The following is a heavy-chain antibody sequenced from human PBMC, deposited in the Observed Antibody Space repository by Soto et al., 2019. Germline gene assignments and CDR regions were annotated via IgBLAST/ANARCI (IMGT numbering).Heavy chain of an antibody. Sequence: QVQLVQSGAEVKKPGASVKVSCKTSGYTFTSYDINWVRQATGQGLERMGWMNPNSGNTGYSQNCQGRVTMARDTSRSTAYMEWSSLRSEDTAVYYIAGEKTSYGMDVWCQGTTVSVSS. CDR2: MNPNSGNT. J-gene: IGHJ6*02. CDR3: AGEKTSYGMDV. CDR1: GYTFTSYD. V-gene: IGHV1-8*01.